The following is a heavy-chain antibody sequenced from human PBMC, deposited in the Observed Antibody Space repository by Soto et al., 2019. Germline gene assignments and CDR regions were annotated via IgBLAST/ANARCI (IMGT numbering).Heavy chain of an antibody. Sequence: GASVKVSCKASGFTFTSSAAQWVRQARGQRLEWIGWIVVGSGNTNYAQKFQERVTITRDMSTSTAYMELSSLRSEDTAVYYCAASGGTGYYDFDYWGQGTLVTVSS. CDR1: GFTFTSSA. J-gene: IGHJ4*02. V-gene: IGHV1-58*01. CDR3: AASGGTGYYDFDY. CDR2: IVVGSGNT. D-gene: IGHD3-9*01.